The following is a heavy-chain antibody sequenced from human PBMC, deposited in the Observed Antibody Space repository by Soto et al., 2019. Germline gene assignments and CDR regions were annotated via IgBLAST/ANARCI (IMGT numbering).Heavy chain of an antibody. Sequence: LRLSCVVSGFTFSDFGMHWVRQSPGEGLAWVASISKDGLDRYYSESVKGRFTISRDDSKNTVFLQMNSLKVEDTAAYFCASPREGQWLVFDHWGQRTLVTVS. CDR3: ASPREGQWLVFDH. CDR2: ISKDGLDR. J-gene: IGHJ4*02. CDR1: GFTFSDFG. D-gene: IGHD6-19*01. V-gene: IGHV3-30*19.